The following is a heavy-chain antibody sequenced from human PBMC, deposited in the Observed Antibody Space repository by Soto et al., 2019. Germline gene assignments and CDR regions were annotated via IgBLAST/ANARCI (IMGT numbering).Heavy chain of an antibody. J-gene: IGHJ4*02. D-gene: IGHD6-19*01. CDR3: ARDPVAGTYFDY. CDR2: INAFNGNT. CDR1: GYTFISYG. V-gene: IGHV1-18*01. Sequence: QVQLVQSGAEVKKPGASVKVSGKASGYTFISYGISWVRQAPGQGLEWMGWINAFNGNTNYAQKLQGRVTMTRDTSTSTAYMELRSLRSDDTAVYYCARDPVAGTYFDYWGQGTLVTVSP.